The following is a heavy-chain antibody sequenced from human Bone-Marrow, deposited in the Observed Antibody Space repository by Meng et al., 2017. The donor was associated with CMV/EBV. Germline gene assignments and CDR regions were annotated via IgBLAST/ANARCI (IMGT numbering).Heavy chain of an antibody. J-gene: IGHJ4*02. Sequence: GGSLRLSCAVYGGSFSGYYWSWSRQAPGKGLEWVSYISSSSSTIYYADSVKGRFTISRDNAKNSLYLQMNSLRAEDTAVYYGARDKYCGGDCYWYFDYWGQGTLVTVSS. CDR2: ISSSSSTI. V-gene: IGHV3-11*04. D-gene: IGHD2-21*01. CDR1: GGSFSGYY. CDR3: ARDKYCGGDCYWYFDY.